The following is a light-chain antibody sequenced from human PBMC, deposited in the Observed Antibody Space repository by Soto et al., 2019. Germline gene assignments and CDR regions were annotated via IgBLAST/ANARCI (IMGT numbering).Light chain of an antibody. CDR2: GAF. J-gene: IGKJ1*01. Sequence: EILMTQSPVTLSVSAGERVTLSCRASQSVSDNLAWYQQKPGQAPSLLLYGAFTRATGVPATFSGAGSGTEFSLPIISLLSEDFALYYCHQYNVWPLTFGQGTKVDI. V-gene: IGKV3-15*01. CDR3: HQYNVWPLT. CDR1: QSVSDN.